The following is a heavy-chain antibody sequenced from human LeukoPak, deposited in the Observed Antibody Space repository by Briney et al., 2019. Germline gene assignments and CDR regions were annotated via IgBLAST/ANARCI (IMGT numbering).Heavy chain of an antibody. CDR1: GGSISSYY. CDR3: ARDRDEGFDL. CDR2: FFYSGST. J-gene: IGHJ2*01. V-gene: IGHV4-59*12. Sequence: SETLSLTCTVSGGSISSYYWSWIRQPPGKGLEWIGYFFYSGSTNYNPSFNSRVIISIDTAKNQISLSLSSVTAADTAVYYCARDRDEGFDLWGRGTLVTVSS.